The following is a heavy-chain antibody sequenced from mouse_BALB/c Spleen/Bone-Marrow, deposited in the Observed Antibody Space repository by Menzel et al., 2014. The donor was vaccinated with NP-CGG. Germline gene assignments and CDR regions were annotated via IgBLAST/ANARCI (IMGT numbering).Heavy chain of an antibody. D-gene: IGHD2-4*01. J-gene: IGHJ3*01. CDR1: GYTFTSYV. CDR2: INPYNDGT. CDR3: ARGAYDYDGDWFAY. Sequence: VQLQQSGPELVKPGASVKMSCKASGYTFTSYVIHWVKQKPGQGLEWIRYINPYNDGTKYNEKFKGKATLTSDKSSSTAYMELSSLTSEDSAVYYCARGAYDYDGDWFAYWGQGTLVTVSA. V-gene: IGHV1-14*01.